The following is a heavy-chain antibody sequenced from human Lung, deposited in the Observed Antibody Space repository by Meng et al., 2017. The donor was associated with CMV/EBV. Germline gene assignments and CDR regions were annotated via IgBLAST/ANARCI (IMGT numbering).Heavy chain of an antibody. Sequence: SVKVSXKASGYTFSRYGISWVRQAPGQGLEWLGWVGGCDGDTNYAPELQGRVTMTTDTSTNTVYMELRSLRSDDTAVYYCARDWECLDRSDVFDIWGQGTXVTVSS. CDR3: ARDWECLDRSDVFDI. D-gene: IGHD3-9*01. CDR2: VGGCDGDT. V-gene: IGHV1-18*01. CDR1: GYTFSRYG. J-gene: IGHJ3*02.